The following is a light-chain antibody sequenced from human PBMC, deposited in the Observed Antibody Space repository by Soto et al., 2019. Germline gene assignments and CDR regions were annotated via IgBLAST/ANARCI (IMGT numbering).Light chain of an antibody. J-gene: IGKJ4*01. V-gene: IGKV3-11*01. CDR3: QQRKTWPLT. CDR1: QSVASY. Sequence: EIVLTQSPDTLSLSPGDTATLSCRASQSVASYLAWYQQKPGQAPRLLISDASNRATGIPARFSGSGSGTDFTLTISSLEPEDFAVYYCQQRKTWPLTFGGGTKVEIK. CDR2: DAS.